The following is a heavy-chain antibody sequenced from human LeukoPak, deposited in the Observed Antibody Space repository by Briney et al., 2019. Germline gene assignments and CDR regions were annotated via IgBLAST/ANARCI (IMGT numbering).Heavy chain of an antibody. CDR2: ISSSSSYI. D-gene: IGHD3-3*01. Sequence: GGSLRLSCAASGFTFSSYSMNWVRQAPGKGLGWASSISSSSSYIYYADSVKGRFTIPRDNAKNSLYLQMNSLRAEDTAVYYCARPITIFGVVGDDYWGQGTLVTVSS. J-gene: IGHJ4*02. V-gene: IGHV3-21*01. CDR3: ARPITIFGVVGDDY. CDR1: GFTFSSYS.